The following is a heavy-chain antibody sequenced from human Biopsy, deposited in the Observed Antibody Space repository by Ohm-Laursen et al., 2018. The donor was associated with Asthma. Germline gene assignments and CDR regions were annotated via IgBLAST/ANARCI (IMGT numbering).Heavy chain of an antibody. V-gene: IGHV1-46*02. CDR2: INPSGAGT. CDR1: GFSFDNYF. CDR3: ARARGTTNYGDSDFDI. J-gene: IGHJ4*02. Sequence: ASVKVSCKVSGFSFDNYFTHWVRQAPGQGLEWMGIINPSGAGTRYAEKFRGRLIVTRDASTRTAFMDLRSLRSDDTAIYFCARARGTTNYGDSDFDIWGQGTLITVSS. D-gene: IGHD1-7*01.